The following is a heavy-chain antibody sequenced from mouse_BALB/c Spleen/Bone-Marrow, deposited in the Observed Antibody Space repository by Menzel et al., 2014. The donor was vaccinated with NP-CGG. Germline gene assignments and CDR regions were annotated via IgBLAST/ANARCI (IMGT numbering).Heavy chain of an antibody. CDR2: ISSGSSTI. D-gene: IGHD2-2*01. CDR1: GFTFSSFG. CDR3: ARSPYGYDGRDY. Sequence: EVKVVESGGGLVQPGGSRKLSCAASGFTFSSFGMHWVRQAPEKGLEWVAYISSGSSTIYYADTVKGRFTISRDNPKNTLFLQMPSLRSEDTAMYYCARSPYGYDGRDYWGQGTSVTVSS. V-gene: IGHV5-17*02. J-gene: IGHJ4*01.